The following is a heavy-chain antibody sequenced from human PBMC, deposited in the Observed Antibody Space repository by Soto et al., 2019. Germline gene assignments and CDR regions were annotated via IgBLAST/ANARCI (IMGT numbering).Heavy chain of an antibody. CDR2: TSDGST. Sequence: EVQLLRSGGGLVQPGGSLRLSCTASGFTFSLYGMTWVRQAPGKGLEWLSATSDGSTFYRDSVKGRFSMSRDDSINTLFLHMSSLRAEDTATYYCARLVPGTWFGDYWGQGILVSVSS. CDR3: ARLVPGTWFGDY. CDR1: GFTFSLYG. D-gene: IGHD6-19*01. V-gene: IGHV3-23*01. J-gene: IGHJ4*02.